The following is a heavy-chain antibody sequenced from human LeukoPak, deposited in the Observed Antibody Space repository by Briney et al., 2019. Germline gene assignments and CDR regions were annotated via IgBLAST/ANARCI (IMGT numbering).Heavy chain of an antibody. CDR2: IYHSGST. V-gene: IGHV4-30-2*01. CDR1: GGSISSDGYS. CDR3: AASTYYYDSSGFDP. Sequence: SETLSLTCAVSGGSISSDGYSWSWIRQPPGKGLEWIGYIYHSGSTYYNPSLKSRVTISVDRSKNQFSLKLSSVTAADTAVYYCAASTYYYDSSGFDPWGQGTLVTVSS. J-gene: IGHJ5*02. D-gene: IGHD3-22*01.